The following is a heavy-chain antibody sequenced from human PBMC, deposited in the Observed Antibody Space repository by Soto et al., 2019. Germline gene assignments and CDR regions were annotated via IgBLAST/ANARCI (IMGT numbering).Heavy chain of an antibody. V-gene: IGHV4-59*01. Sequence: SETLSLTCTVSGGSISSYYWSWIRQPPGKGLEWIGYIYYSGSTNYNPSLKSRVTISVDTSKNQFSLKLSSVTAADTAVYYCARGPTLCSGGSCYSDYCYGMDVWGQGTTVTVSS. D-gene: IGHD2-15*01. J-gene: IGHJ6*02. CDR1: GGSISSYY. CDR3: ARGPTLCSGGSCYSDYCYGMDV. CDR2: IYYSGST.